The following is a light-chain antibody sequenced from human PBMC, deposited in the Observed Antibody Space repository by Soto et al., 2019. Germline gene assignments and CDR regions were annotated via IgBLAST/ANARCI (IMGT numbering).Light chain of an antibody. CDR1: QTVNNN. V-gene: IGKV3-15*01. CDR3: QQYNNWPPWT. J-gene: IGKJ1*01. Sequence: EIVLTQSPGTLSLSPGERATLSCRASQTVNNNYVAWYQQKPGQAPRLLIFRASTRATGIPARFSGSGSGTEFTLTISSLQSEDFAVYYCQQYNNWPPWTFGQGTKV. CDR2: RAS.